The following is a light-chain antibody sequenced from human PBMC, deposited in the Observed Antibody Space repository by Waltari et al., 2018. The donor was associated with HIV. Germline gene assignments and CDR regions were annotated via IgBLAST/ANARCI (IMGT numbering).Light chain of an antibody. Sequence: EIVITQSPATLSVSPGERATLSCRASQSVSSNLAWYQHKPGQAPRLLIYHAATRANGIPARFSGSGSGTEFTLTISSLQSEDFAVYYWQQYNSWPGTFGQGTKVEIK. V-gene: IGKV3-15*01. CDR2: HAA. CDR3: QQYNSWPGT. J-gene: IGKJ1*01. CDR1: QSVSSN.